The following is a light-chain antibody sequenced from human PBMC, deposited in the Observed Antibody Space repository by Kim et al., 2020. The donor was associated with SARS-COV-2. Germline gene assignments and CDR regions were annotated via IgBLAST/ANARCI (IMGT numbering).Light chain of an antibody. V-gene: IGKV1-39*01. CDR1: QSISSY. CDR2: AAS. J-gene: IGKJ4*01. Sequence: ASVGDRITITCRASQSISSYLNWYQQKPGKAPKLLIYAASSLQSGVPSRFSGSGSGTDFTLTISSLQPEDFATYYCQQSYSTPLTFGGGTKVDIK. CDR3: QQSYSTPLT.